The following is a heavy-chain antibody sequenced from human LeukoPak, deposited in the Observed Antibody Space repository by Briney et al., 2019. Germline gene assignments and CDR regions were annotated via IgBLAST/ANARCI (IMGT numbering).Heavy chain of an antibody. CDR2: ISSSSSYI. V-gene: IGHV3-21*01. CDR1: GFTFSSYS. D-gene: IGHD6-13*01. J-gene: IGHJ4*02. CDR3: ARDSAAAGTRFDY. Sequence: PGGSLRLSCAASGFTFSSYSMNWVRQAPGKGLEWVSSISSSSSYIYYADSVKGRFTISRDNAKNSLYLQMNSLRAEDTAVYYCARDSAAAGTRFDYWGQGTLVTVSS.